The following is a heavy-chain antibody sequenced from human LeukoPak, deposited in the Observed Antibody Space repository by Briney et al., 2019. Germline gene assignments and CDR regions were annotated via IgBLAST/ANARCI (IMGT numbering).Heavy chain of an antibody. CDR1: GFMFSSNW. J-gene: IGHJ6*02. Sequence: ETGGSLRLSCAASGFMFSSNWMSWVRLAPGKGLEWVANIKEDGTETYYVDSVKGRFTISRDNAKNSLYLQMNSLRAEDTAVYYCARDWSFVSSGEVGPEVVENGMDVWGQGTTVTVSS. CDR3: ARDWSFVSSGEVGPEVVENGMDV. CDR2: IKEDGTET. D-gene: IGHD2-15*01. V-gene: IGHV3-7*01.